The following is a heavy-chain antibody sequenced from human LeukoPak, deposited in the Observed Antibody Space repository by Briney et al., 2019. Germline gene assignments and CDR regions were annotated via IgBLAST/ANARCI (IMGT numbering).Heavy chain of an antibody. D-gene: IGHD3-10*01. V-gene: IGHV4-59*13. CDR1: GRPISRYY. Sequence: SEPLFLTCTVSGRPISRYYGIWIRQPPGGAVEWMGYIYYCGSTNYNPSLKSRVTISVDTSKNQFSLRLSSVTAADTAVYYCARVYGSGSYSNFYYYYKDVWGKGTTVTVSS. J-gene: IGHJ6*03. CDR3: ARVYGSGSYSNFYYYYKDV. CDR2: IYYCGST.